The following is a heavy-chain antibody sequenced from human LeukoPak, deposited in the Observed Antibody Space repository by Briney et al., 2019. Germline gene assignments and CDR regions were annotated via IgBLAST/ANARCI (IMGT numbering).Heavy chain of an antibody. CDR2: VSSSSSYI. D-gene: IGHD6-13*01. Sequence: PGGSLRLSCAASGFTFSSYSMNWVRQAPGKGLEWVSSVSSSSSYIYYADSVKGRFTISRDNAKYSLYLQMNSLRAEDTAVYYCARGAAAGNADYWGQGTLVTVSS. CDR3: ARGAAAGNADY. J-gene: IGHJ4*02. CDR1: GFTFSSYS. V-gene: IGHV3-21*01.